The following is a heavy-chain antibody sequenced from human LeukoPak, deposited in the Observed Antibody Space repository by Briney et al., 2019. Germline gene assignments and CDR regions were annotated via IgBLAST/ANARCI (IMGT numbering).Heavy chain of an antibody. Sequence: GGSLRLSCAASGFTFSTYTMNWVRQAPGKGLEWVSSISSSSSYIYYADSVKGRFTISRDNAKNSLCLQMNSLRDEDTAVYYCARDRAMDDYWGQGTLVTVSS. D-gene: IGHD5-18*01. CDR3: ARDRAMDDY. V-gene: IGHV3-21*03. J-gene: IGHJ4*02. CDR1: GFTFSTYT. CDR2: ISSSSSYI.